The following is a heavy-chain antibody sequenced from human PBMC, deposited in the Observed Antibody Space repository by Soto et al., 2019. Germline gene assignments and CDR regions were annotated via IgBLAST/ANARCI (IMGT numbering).Heavy chain of an antibody. CDR1: GGTFSSYA. CDR2: IIPIFGTA. V-gene: IGHV1-69*01. CDR3: SSVEYSSSSVPLDY. J-gene: IGHJ4*02. Sequence: QVQLVQSGAEVKKPGSSVKVSCKASGGTFSSYAISWVRQAPGQGLEWMGGIIPIFGTANYAQKFQGRVTITADESTSTAYMELSSLRSEDKAVYDCSSVEYSSSSVPLDYWGQGTLVTVSS. D-gene: IGHD6-6*01.